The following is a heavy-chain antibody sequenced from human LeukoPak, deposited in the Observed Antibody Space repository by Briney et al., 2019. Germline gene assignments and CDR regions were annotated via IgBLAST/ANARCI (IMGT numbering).Heavy chain of an antibody. CDR3: AKHLTGGRNWFDP. CDR1: GAFVNSGDNF. V-gene: IGHV4-39*01. D-gene: IGHD7-27*01. Sequence: SGTLSLTCSVSGAFVNSGDNFWGWIRQYPGKGLEWIGSIHHSGKSYYRLSLKSRLTISLETSKNQFSLKLSSVTAADTAVYYCAKHLTGGRNWFDPWGQGTLVTVSS. CDR2: IHHSGKS. J-gene: IGHJ5*02.